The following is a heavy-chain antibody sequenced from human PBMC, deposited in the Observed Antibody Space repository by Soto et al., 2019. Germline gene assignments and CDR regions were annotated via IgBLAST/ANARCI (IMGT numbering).Heavy chain of an antibody. Sequence: EVQLLESGGGSVQPGGSLRLSCAASGFTFNNYAMHWVRRPPGKGLEWVSSISHSGGTTYYADSVKGRFSISRDSLAGTLDLQMNSLRAEDTALYYCAQGRGQNWNFDYWGKGTLVTVSP. J-gene: IGHJ4*02. CDR3: AQGRGQNWNFDY. V-gene: IGHV3-23*01. CDR1: GFTFNNYA. D-gene: IGHD1-1*01. CDR2: ISHSGGTT.